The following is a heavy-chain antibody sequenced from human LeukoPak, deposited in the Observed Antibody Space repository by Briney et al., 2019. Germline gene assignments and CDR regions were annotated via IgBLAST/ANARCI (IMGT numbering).Heavy chain of an antibody. CDR1: GGSISSYY. V-gene: IGHV4-59*08. CDR2: IHYSGNT. D-gene: IGHD6-13*01. CDR3: ARAGYSSSWGFDY. J-gene: IGHJ4*02. Sequence: SETLSLTCTVSGGSISSYYWSWIRQPPGKGLEWIGYIHYSGNTNYNPSPKSRVTISVDTSKNQFSLKLSSVTAADTAVYYCARAGYSSSWGFDYWGQGTLVTVSS.